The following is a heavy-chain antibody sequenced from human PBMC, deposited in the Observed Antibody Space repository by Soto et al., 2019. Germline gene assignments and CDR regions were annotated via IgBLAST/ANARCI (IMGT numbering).Heavy chain of an antibody. D-gene: IGHD4-17*01. Sequence: QVQLQESGPGLVKPSQTLSLTCTVSGGSISSGGYYWSWIRQHPGKGLEWIGYIYYSGSTYYNPSLKRRVTISVDTSKNQFSLKLNSVTAADTAVYYCARGLGDYKFWYFDLWGRGTLVTVSS. CDR1: GGSISSGGYY. V-gene: IGHV4-31*03. CDR2: IYYSGST. J-gene: IGHJ2*01. CDR3: ARGLGDYKFWYFDL.